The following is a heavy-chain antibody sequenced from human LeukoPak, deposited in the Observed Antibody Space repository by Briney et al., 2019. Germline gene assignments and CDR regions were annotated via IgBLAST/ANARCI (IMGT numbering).Heavy chain of an antibody. J-gene: IGHJ4*02. CDR2: ISGSGSST. D-gene: IGHD3-22*01. CDR3: AKDLEDYYRPLDY. V-gene: IGHV3-23*01. Sequence: PGGSLRLSCAASGFTFSSYAMSWVRQAPGKGLEWVSAISGSGSSTYYADSVRGRFTISRDNSRNTLHLQMNSLRVEDTAVYYCAKDLEDYYRPLDYWGQGTLVTVSS. CDR1: GFTFSSYA.